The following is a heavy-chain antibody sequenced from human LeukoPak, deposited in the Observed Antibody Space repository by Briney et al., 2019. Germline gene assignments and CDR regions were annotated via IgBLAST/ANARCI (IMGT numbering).Heavy chain of an antibody. Sequence: SETLSLTCTVSGYSISSGYYWGWIRQPPGKGLEWIGSIYHSGSTYYNPSLKSRVTISVDTSKNQFSLKLSSVTAADTAVYYCARDDYGDYPFDYWGQGTLVTVSS. CDR1: GYSISSGYY. J-gene: IGHJ4*02. D-gene: IGHD4-17*01. V-gene: IGHV4-38-2*02. CDR3: ARDDYGDYPFDY. CDR2: IYHSGST.